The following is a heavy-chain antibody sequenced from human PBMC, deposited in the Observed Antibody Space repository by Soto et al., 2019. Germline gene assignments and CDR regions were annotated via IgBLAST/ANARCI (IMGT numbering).Heavy chain of an antibody. V-gene: IGHV2-26*01. J-gene: IGHJ6*03. CDR2: IFSNDEK. D-gene: IGHD5-12*01. CDR3: ARWTRGNVVSTGPTTTNYYMAV. CDR1: GFSLTNPRVG. Sequence: QVTLKESGPVLVNPPETLTLTCSVSGFSLTNPRVGVTWIRQSPGKALEWLAHIFSNDEKSYSTSLESRLTTPRDTSKGQVVLPMTTLDPVAKGTYSWARWTRGNVVSTGPTTTNYYMAVWGKGTPVPVSS.